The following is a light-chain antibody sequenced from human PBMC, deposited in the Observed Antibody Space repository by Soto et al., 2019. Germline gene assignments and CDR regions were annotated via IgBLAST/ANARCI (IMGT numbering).Light chain of an antibody. CDR2: AAS. Sequence: DIQMTQAPFPLSASVGLTVTITWSASQIIINYLNWYQQKPGKAPKLLIYAASSLQSGIPSRFSGSESGTEFTLTISSLQPEDCATYYCQQSYSSPLTFGGGTKVEIK. J-gene: IGKJ4*01. CDR3: QQSYSSPLT. CDR1: QIIINY. V-gene: IGKV1-39*01.